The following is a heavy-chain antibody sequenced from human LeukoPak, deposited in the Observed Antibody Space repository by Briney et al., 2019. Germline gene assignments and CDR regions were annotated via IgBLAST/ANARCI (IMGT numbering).Heavy chain of an antibody. D-gene: IGHD3-10*01. CDR2: IYHSGST. V-gene: IGHV4-38-2*02. Sequence: PSETLSLTCTVSGGSITSSFYWGWIRQPPGKGLEWIGSIYHSGSTYYNPSLKSRVTISVDTSKNQFSLKLNSVTAADTAVYYCASDQNYGGVDYWGQGTLVTVSS. CDR3: ASDQNYGGVDY. CDR1: GGSITSSFY. J-gene: IGHJ4*02.